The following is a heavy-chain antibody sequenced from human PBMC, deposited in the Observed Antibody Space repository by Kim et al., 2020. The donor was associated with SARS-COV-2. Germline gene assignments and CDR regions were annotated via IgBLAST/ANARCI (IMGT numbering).Heavy chain of an antibody. CDR3: ARVMLYYYGMYV. CDR2: IIPIFGTA. J-gene: IGHJ6*02. CDR1: GGTFSSYA. D-gene: IGHD2-8*01. V-gene: IGHV1-69*13. Sequence: SVKVSCKASGGTFSSYAISWVRQAPGQGLEWMGGIIPIFGTANYAQKFQGRVTITADESTSTAYMELSSLRSEDTAVYYCARVMLYYYGMYVWGQGTTVTVS.